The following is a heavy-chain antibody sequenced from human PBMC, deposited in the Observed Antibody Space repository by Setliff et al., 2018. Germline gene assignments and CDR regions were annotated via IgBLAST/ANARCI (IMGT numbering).Heavy chain of an antibody. V-gene: IGHV1-18*01. J-gene: IGHJ4*02. CDR1: GYTFRNYA. CDR3: ARAPSVELVTIRTDSWFTY. Sequence: GASVKVSCKASGYTFRNYAFAWVRQAPRQGLEWVGWISVYNGDTNYAQKFQGRVTLTTDTSTSTAYMELRSLTSDDSAFYYCARAPSVELVTIRTDSWFTYWGQGTLVTVSS. D-gene: IGHD5-18*01. CDR2: ISVYNGDT.